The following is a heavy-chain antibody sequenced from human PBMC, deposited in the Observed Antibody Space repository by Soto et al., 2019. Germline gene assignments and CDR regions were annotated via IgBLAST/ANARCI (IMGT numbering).Heavy chain of an antibody. CDR3: AAALHDYGEYVGFYFDS. CDR1: GFNFTSSA. CDR2: IVVGSGNT. D-gene: IGHD4-17*01. J-gene: IGHJ4*02. V-gene: IGHV1-58*01. Sequence: QMQLVQSGPEVKKPGTSVKVSCPASGFNFTSSAVQLVRQARGQRLELIGWIVVGSGNTNYAQKFQERVTITRDMSTSTAYMELSSLRSEDTAVYYCAAALHDYGEYVGFYFDSWGQGTLFTVSS.